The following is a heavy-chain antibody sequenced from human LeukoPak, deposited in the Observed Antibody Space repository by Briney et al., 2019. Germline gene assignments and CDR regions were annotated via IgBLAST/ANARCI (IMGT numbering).Heavy chain of an antibody. CDR3: ARQRGKYYYDSSGYRGAFDI. D-gene: IGHD3-22*01. CDR2: IYPGDSDT. Sequence: GESLKISCKGSGYSFTSYWIGWVRQMPGKGLEWMGIIYPGDSDTRYSPSFQGQVTISADKSISTAYLQRSSLKASDTAMYYCARQRGKYYYDSSGYRGAFDIWGQGTMVTVSS. J-gene: IGHJ3*02. V-gene: IGHV5-51*01. CDR1: GYSFTSYW.